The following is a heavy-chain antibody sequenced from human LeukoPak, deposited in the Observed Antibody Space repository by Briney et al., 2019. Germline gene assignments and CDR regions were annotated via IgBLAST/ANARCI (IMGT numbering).Heavy chain of an antibody. CDR2: ISYVESNK. V-gene: IGHV3-30*03. Sequence: GGSLRLSCAASGSTFSSSGMHWVRQAPGKGLEWVAVISYVESNKYYADSVKGRFTISRDNSENMLYLQMNSLRAEDTAVYYCASYYSSGYSVFQYWGQGTLVTVSS. D-gene: IGHD3-22*01. J-gene: IGHJ4*02. CDR1: GSTFSSSG. CDR3: ASYYSSGYSVFQY.